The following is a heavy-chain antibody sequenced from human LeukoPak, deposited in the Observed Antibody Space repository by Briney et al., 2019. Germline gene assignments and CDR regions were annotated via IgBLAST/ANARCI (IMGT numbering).Heavy chain of an antibody. J-gene: IGHJ6*03. V-gene: IGHV3-48*01. Sequence: PGGSLRLSCAASGFSFSNYAMNWLPQAPGKGLEGVSYISGSSAAIDYADSVEGRFTISRDKAKDSLYLQMKSLRAEDTAVYYCGRGPSRGYNYPSYMDFWGKGTPVTVSS. CDR3: GRGPSRGYNYPSYMDF. CDR2: ISGSSAAI. D-gene: IGHD6-13*01. CDR1: GFSFSNYA.